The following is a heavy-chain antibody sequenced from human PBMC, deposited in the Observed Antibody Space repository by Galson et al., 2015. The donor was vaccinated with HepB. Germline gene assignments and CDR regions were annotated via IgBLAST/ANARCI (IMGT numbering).Heavy chain of an antibody. Sequence: SLRLSCAASGFTFSSYSMNWVRQAPGKGLEWVSSISSSSSYIYYADSVKGRFTISRDNAKNSLYLQMNSLRAEDTAVYYCARERAEGPLVIATPFDYWGQGTLVTVSS. J-gene: IGHJ4*02. CDR2: ISSSSSYI. V-gene: IGHV3-21*01. CDR3: ARERAEGPLVIATPFDY. CDR1: GFTFSSYS. D-gene: IGHD2-21*01.